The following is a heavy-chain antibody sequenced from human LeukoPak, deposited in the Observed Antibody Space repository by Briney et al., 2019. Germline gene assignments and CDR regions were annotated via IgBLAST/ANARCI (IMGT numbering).Heavy chain of an antibody. J-gene: IGHJ3*02. CDR1: GYSFSNYW. Sequence: KPGESLKISCKGSGYSFSNYWIAWVRQMPGKGLEWMGIIYPDDSNTRYSPSFQGQVTTSADKSISIASLQWSSLKASDTAMYYCARTNLWFGELDAFDIWGQGTLVTVSS. CDR3: ARTNLWFGELDAFDI. V-gene: IGHV5-51*03. D-gene: IGHD3-10*01. CDR2: IYPDDSNT.